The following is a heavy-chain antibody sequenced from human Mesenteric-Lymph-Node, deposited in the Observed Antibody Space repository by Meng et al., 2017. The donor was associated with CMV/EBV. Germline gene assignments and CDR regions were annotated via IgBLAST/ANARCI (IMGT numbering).Heavy chain of an antibody. J-gene: IGHJ5*02. D-gene: IGHD5-18*01. CDR3: ARGGYNYGGWFDP. Sequence: GESLKISCVASGFTFSGYEMNWVRQAPGKGLDWVSYISDSGRTIHYADSVKGRFTISRDDVKNSLFLQMNSLRAEDTAVYYCARGGYNYGGWFDPWGQGTLVTVSS. CDR2: ISDSGRTI. CDR1: GFTFSGYE. V-gene: IGHV3-48*03.